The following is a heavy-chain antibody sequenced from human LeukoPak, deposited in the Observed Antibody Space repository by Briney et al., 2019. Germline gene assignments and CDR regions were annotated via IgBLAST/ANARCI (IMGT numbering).Heavy chain of an antibody. CDR2: IGISGSTI. Sequence: GGSLRLSCTTSGFTIGDYAMNWVRQAPGKGLEWVSFIGISGSTISYADSVKGRFTISRDDAENTLYLHMDNLRVEDTAIYYCARNGEGLHYWGQGTLVTVSS. CDR1: GFTIGDYA. V-gene: IGHV3-48*03. J-gene: IGHJ4*02. CDR3: ARNGEGLHY. D-gene: IGHD2-8*01.